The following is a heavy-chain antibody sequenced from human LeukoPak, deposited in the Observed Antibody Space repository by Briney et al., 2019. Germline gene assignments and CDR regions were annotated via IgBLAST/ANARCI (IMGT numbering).Heavy chain of an antibody. V-gene: IGHV1-2*02. CDR2: INPNSGDT. Sequence: ASVKVSCKASGYTFTGYYIHWVRQAPGQGLEWVGWINPNSGDTHSAQNFQGRVTMTRDTSISTASIDLSRLRSDDTAVYYCARAPKNDAYDIWGRGTMVTVSS. CDR3: ARAPKNDAYDI. J-gene: IGHJ3*02. CDR1: GYTFTGYY.